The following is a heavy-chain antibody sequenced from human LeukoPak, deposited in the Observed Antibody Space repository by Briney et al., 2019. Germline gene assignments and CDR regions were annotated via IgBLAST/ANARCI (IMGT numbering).Heavy chain of an antibody. D-gene: IGHD3-3*01. CDR2: IIPIFGTA. CDR3: ARDEWLLGFFDY. V-gene: IGHV1-69*05. CDR1: GGTFSSYA. Sequence: WASVKVSCKASGGTFSSYAISWVRQAPGQGLEWMGGIIPIFGTANYAQKFQGRVTITTDESTSTAYMELSSLRSEDTAVYYCARDEWLLGFFDYWCQGTLVTVSS. J-gene: IGHJ4*02.